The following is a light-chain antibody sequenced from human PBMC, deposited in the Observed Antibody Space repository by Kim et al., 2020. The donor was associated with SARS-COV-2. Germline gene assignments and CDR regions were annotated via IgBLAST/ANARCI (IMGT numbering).Light chain of an antibody. CDR1: LGVSTTY. CDR2: GAS. Sequence: SPGETATLTCRASLGVSTTYLAWYQHTPGPAPRLLIFGASNRAAGIPDRFSGSGSGTDFTLTISRLEPADFAVYYCQQYGSSPPTFGQGTKVDIK. V-gene: IGKV3-20*01. J-gene: IGKJ1*01. CDR3: QQYGSSPPT.